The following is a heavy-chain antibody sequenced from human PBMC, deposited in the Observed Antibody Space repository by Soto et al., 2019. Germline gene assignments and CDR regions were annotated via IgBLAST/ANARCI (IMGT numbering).Heavy chain of an antibody. CDR2: IPDSGSS. D-gene: IGHD3-9*01. J-gene: IGHJ4*02. V-gene: IGHV4-31*03. CDR3: ARTTFYDIFTAYYSLFDY. Sequence: QVHLQESGPGLLNPSQTLTLTCTVSGGSISSGSFYWSWIRQHPGKGLDWIGHIPDSGSSYYNPSLESRVTISVDTSKNQFSLKLSAVTAADTAVYFCARTTFYDIFTAYYSLFDYWGQGTLVTVSS. CDR1: GGSISSGSFY.